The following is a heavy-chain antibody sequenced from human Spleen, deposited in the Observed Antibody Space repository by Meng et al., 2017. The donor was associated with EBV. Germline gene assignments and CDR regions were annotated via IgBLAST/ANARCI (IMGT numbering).Heavy chain of an antibody. D-gene: IGHD3-10*01. CDR1: GYISTAYY. CDR3: ARDSVLLWFADKRPRSGPDF. V-gene: IGHV1-2*06. CDR2: IDLNNGGT. Sequence: QAELLQPGHECKKPGSSVKVLCQASGYISTAYYLRWLRQAPGQGLEWMGRIDLNNGGTYFAQEFQGRVTLTRETSISTAYMEISGLRSDDTAIYYCARDSVLLWFADKRPRSGPDFWGQGTLVTVSS. J-gene: IGHJ4*02.